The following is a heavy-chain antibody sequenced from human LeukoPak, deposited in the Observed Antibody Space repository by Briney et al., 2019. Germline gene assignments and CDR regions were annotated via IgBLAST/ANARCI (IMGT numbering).Heavy chain of an antibody. CDR1: GFIFGDFA. CDR2: LSGAGGDT. D-gene: IGHD3-10*01. CDR3: AKDNGAYGSAGDY. J-gene: IGHJ4*02. Sequence: GGSLRLSCAASGFIFGDFAMNWVRQAPGEGLEWVSALSGAGGDTYYADSVRGRFTISRDNSKNTLYLQMNSLRAEDTAVYYCAKDNGAYGSAGDYWGQGTLVTVSS. V-gene: IGHV3-23*01.